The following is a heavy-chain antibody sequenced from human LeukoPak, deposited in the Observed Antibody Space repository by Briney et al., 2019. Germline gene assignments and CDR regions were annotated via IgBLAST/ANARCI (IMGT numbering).Heavy chain of an antibody. CDR1: GFTFSDYY. CDR2: ITSSSSYT. V-gene: IGHV3-11*03. D-gene: IGHD3-10*01. J-gene: IGHJ4*02. Sequence: PGGSLRLSCAASGFTFSDYYMSWIRQAPGKGLEWVSYITSSSSYTNYAGSVKGRFTISRDNAKNSLYLQMYSLRAEDTAVYSCARVSYYGSGSAYYFDYWGQGTLVTVSS. CDR3: ARVSYYGSGSAYYFDY.